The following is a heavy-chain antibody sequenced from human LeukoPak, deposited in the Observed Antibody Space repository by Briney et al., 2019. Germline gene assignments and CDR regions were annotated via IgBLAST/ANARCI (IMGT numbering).Heavy chain of an antibody. J-gene: IGHJ4*02. CDR3: AKVSRSSVWLLDF. V-gene: IGHV3-43*02. CDR1: GFTFDDYA. CDR2: ISGDDTIT. Sequence: GGSLRLSCVASGFTFDDYAMHWVRQAPGKGLEWVSLISGDDTITYYADSVKGRFTISRDDSKNSLYLQMNSLRTEDTALYYCAKVSRSSVWLLDFWDQGTLVTVSS. D-gene: IGHD6-13*01.